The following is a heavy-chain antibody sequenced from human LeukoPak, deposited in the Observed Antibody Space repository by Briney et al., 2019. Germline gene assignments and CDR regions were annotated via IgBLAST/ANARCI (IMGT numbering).Heavy chain of an antibody. CDR2: ISGSGGST. CDR1: GFTFSSYA. V-gene: IGHV3-23*01. J-gene: IGHJ5*02. CDR3: AKAVVPGRRVLTDNWFDP. Sequence: GGSLRLSCAASGFTFSSYAMSWVRQAPGKGLEWVSAISGSGGSTYYADSVKGRFTISGDNSKNTLYLQMNSLRAEDTAVYYCAKAVVPGRRVLTDNWFDPWGQGTLVTVSS. D-gene: IGHD3-9*01.